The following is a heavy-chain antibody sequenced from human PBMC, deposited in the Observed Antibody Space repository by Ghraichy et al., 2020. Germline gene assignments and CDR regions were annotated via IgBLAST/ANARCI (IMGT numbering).Heavy chain of an antibody. V-gene: IGHV3-23*01. Sequence: GESLNISCAASGFTFSSYAMSWVRQAPGKELEWVSAISGSGGSTYYADSVKGRFTISRDNSKNTLYLQMNSLRAEDTAVYYCAPYCSSTSCHDYWGQGTLVTVSS. J-gene: IGHJ4*02. D-gene: IGHD2-2*01. CDR2: ISGSGGST. CDR3: APYCSSTSCHDY. CDR1: GFTFSSYA.